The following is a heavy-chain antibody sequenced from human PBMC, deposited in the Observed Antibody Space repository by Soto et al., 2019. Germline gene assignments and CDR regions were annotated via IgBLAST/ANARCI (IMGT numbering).Heavy chain of an antibody. CDR2: TYYRSKWYN. CDR3: ARERGVLSEAFDI. D-gene: IGHD3-10*01. J-gene: IGHJ3*02. CDR1: GDSVSSNSAA. V-gene: IGHV6-1*01. Sequence: SQTLSLTCAVSGDSVSSNSAAWNWLRQSPSRGLEWLGRTYYRSKWYNDYVVSVKSRITINPDTSKNQFSLQLNSVTPEDTAVYYCARERGVLSEAFDIWGQGTVVTVSS.